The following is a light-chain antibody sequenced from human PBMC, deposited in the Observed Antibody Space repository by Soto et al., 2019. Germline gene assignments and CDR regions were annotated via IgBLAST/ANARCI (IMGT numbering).Light chain of an antibody. V-gene: IGLV1-40*01. CDR3: QSYDNSLSGSRV. Sequence: QSVLAQPPSVSGALGQTVTISCTGSSSNIGANYDVNWYQQLPGTAPKLLIFANNNRPSGVPDRFSGSNSGTSASLTITGLQAEDEADYYCQSYDNSLSGSRVFGGGTMLTV. CDR2: ANN. J-gene: IGLJ3*02. CDR1: SSNIGANYD.